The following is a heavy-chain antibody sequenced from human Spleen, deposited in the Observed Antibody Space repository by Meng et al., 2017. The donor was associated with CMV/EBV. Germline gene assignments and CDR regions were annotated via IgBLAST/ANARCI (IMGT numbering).Heavy chain of an antibody. CDR1: GFTFSSYW. CDR3: AKDGRGEMAPITGGLY. V-gene: IGHV3-30*02. Sequence: GGSLRLSCAAFGFTFSSYWMSWVRQAPGKGLEWVAFIQSDGSNKKYADSVRGRFTTSRDNSKNTLYLQMNSLRAQDTAVYYCAKDGRGEMAPITGGLYGGQGTVVTVSS. D-gene: IGHD5-24*01. J-gene: IGHJ4*02. CDR2: IQSDGSNK.